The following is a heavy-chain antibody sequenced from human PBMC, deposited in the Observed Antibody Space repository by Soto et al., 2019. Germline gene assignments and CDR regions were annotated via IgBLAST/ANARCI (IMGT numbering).Heavy chain of an antibody. J-gene: IGHJ4*02. CDR2: IDWDDDK. CDR1: GFSLSTSGMC. Sequence: SGPTLVNPTQTLTLTCTFSGFSLSTSGMCVSWIRQPPGKALEWLALIDWDDDKYYSTSLKTRLTISKDTSKNQVVLTMTNMDPVDTATYYCARSRTGGYYDSSDPYYFDYWGQGTLVTVSS. D-gene: IGHD3-22*01. CDR3: ARSRTGGYYDSSDPYYFDY. V-gene: IGHV2-70*01.